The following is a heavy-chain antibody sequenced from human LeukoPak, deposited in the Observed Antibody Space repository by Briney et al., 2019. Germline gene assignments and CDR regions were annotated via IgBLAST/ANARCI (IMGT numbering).Heavy chain of an antibody. J-gene: IGHJ4*02. Sequence: ASVKVSCKASGYTFTSYGISWVRQAPGQGLEWMGWISAYNGNTNYAQKLQGRVTMTTDTSTSTVYMELSSLRSEDTAVYYCAREAVAGTDFDYWGQGTLVTVSS. V-gene: IGHV1-18*01. CDR1: GYTFTSYG. CDR3: AREAVAGTDFDY. CDR2: ISAYNGNT. D-gene: IGHD6-19*01.